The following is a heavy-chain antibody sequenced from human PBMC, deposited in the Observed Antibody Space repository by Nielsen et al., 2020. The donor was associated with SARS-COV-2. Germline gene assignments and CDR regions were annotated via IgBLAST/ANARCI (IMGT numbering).Heavy chain of an antibody. J-gene: IGHJ6*02. CDR2: ISSSSSYI. Sequence: LSLTCAASGFTFSSYSMNWVRQAPGKGLEWVSSISSSSSYIYYADSVKGRFTISRDNAKNSLYLQMNSLRAEDTAVYYCARAYRPITIFGVVPPSGMDVWGQGTTVTVSS. V-gene: IGHV3-21*01. CDR3: ARAYRPITIFGVVPPSGMDV. CDR1: GFTFSSYS. D-gene: IGHD3-3*01.